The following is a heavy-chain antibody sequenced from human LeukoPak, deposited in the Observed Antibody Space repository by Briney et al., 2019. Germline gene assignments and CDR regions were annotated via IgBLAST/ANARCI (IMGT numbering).Heavy chain of an antibody. CDR1: GGSIRNSSFY. V-gene: IGHV4-31*11. Sequence: PSETLSLTCAVSGGSIRNSSFYWGWIRQPPGKGLEWIGYIYYSGSTYYNPSLKSRVTISVDTSKNQFSLKLSSVTAADTAVYYCAREPITMVRGVITYYYGMDVWGQGTTVTVSS. CDR3: AREPITMVRGVITYYYGMDV. D-gene: IGHD3-10*01. CDR2: IYYSGST. J-gene: IGHJ6*02.